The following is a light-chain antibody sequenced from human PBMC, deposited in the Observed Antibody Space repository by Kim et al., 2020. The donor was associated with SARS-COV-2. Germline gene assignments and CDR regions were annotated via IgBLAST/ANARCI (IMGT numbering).Light chain of an antibody. CDR2: GAS. V-gene: IGKV1-39*01. J-gene: IGKJ2*01. CDR1: QTISTF. CDR3: QQSYSTPYT. Sequence: SASVGDRVTITCRASQTISTFLNWYQQKPGKAPNLLINGASNLQSGVPSRFTGSGSGTDFTLSIRSVQPEDFATYYCQQSYSTPYTFGQGTKLEI.